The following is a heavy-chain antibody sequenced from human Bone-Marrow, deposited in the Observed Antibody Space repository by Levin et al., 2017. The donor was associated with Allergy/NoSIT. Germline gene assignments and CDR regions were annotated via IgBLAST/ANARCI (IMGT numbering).Heavy chain of an antibody. V-gene: IGHV4-59*01. CDR3: ARSVAGEFDY. J-gene: IGHJ4*02. Sequence: SQTLSLPCTVSGGSISGYYWSWVRQPPGKGPEWVGHIFYSGSTNYNPSLKSRVTISINTSKNQFSLNLTSVTAADTAFYYCARSVAGEFDYWGQGTLVTVSS. CDR1: GGSISGYY. CDR2: IFYSGST. D-gene: IGHD3-10*01.